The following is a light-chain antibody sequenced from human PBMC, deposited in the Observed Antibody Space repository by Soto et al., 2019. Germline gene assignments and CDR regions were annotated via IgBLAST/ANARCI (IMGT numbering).Light chain of an antibody. Sequence: DIQMTQSPSTLSASVGDRVTITCRASQSVSSWLAWYQQKPGKAPKLLIYDVSSLESGVPARFSGSGSGTEFTLTIASLQPDDFATYFCQQCYSYSWTFGQGTKVEIK. CDR1: QSVSSW. CDR3: QQCYSYSWT. V-gene: IGKV1-5*01. J-gene: IGKJ1*01. CDR2: DVS.